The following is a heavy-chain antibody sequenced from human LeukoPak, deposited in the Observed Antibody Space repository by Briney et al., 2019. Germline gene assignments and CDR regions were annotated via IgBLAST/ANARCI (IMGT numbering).Heavy chain of an antibody. CDR1: GFTFSSYA. D-gene: IGHD1-26*01. CDR2: ISYDGSNK. V-gene: IGHV3-30-3*01. J-gene: IGHJ4*02. CDR3: ARDEAAYSGSPLDY. Sequence: GGSLRLSCAASGFTFSSYAMHWVRQAPGKGLEWVAVISYDGSNKYYADSVKGRFTISRDNSKNTLYLQMNSLRAEETAVYYCARDEAAYSGSPLDYWGRGTLVTVSS.